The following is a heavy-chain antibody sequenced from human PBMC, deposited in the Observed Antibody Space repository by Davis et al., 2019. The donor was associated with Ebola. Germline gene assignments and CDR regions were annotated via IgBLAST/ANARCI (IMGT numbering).Heavy chain of an antibody. CDR1: GFTFSTYA. Sequence: GESLKISCVASGFTFSTYAVSWVRQRPGKGLEWVSSISGSGGSTWYADSVKGRFTISRDNSKNTLYLQMNNLRAEDTAVYYCAKRPSYGDSWGQGTLVTVSS. CDR3: AKRPSYGDS. J-gene: IGHJ4*02. V-gene: IGHV3-23*01. D-gene: IGHD3-10*01. CDR2: ISGSGGST.